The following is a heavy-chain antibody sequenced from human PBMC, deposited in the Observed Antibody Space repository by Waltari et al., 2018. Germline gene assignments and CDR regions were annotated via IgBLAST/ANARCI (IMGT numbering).Heavy chain of an antibody. D-gene: IGHD2-2*01. V-gene: IGHV3-23*04. Sequence: EVQLVESGGGLVQPGGSLRLSCAASGFTFSSYAMSWVRQAPGKGLEGVSAISGSGGSTYYADSVKGRFTMSRDNSKNTLYLQMTSLRAEDTAVYYCAKDLNPGRPAAIFYWGQGTLVTVSS. CDR2: ISGSGGST. CDR3: AKDLNPGRPAAIFY. J-gene: IGHJ4*02. CDR1: GFTFSSYA.